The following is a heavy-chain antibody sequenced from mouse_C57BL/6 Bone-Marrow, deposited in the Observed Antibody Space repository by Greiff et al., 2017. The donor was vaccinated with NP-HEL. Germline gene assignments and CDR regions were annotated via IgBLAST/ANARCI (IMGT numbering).Heavy chain of an antibody. V-gene: IGHV5-16*01. D-gene: IGHD1-1*02. CDR3: AREVGRWAYWYFDV. Sequence: EVKLVESEGGLVQPGSSMKLSCTASGFTFSDYYMAWVRQVPEKGLEWVANINYDGSSTYYLDSLKSRFIISRDNAKNILYLQMSSLKSEDTATYYCAREVGRWAYWYFDVWGTGTTVTVSS. CDR2: INYDGSST. CDR1: GFTFSDYY. J-gene: IGHJ1*03.